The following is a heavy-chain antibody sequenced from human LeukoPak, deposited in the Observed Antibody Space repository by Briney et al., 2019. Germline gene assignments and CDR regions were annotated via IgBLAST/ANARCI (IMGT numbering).Heavy chain of an antibody. CDR2: MNPNSGNT. CDR1: GYTFTSYD. Sequence: GASVKVSCKASGYTFTSYDINWVRQATGHGLEWMGWMNPNSGNTGYAQKFQGRVTMTRNTSISTAYMELSSLRSEDTAGYYCARANRGAVAGTRYYYYYMDVWGKGTTVTVSS. D-gene: IGHD6-19*01. V-gene: IGHV1-8*01. CDR3: ARANRGAVAGTRYYYYYMDV. J-gene: IGHJ6*03.